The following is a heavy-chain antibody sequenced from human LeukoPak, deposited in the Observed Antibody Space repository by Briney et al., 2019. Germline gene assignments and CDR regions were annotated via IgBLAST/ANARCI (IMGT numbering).Heavy chain of an antibody. Sequence: ASVKVSCKASGYTFTCYYVHWVRQAPGQGLEWMGWINPNSGDTNYAQKFQGRVTMTRDTSISTAYMELSRLTSDDTAVYYCARAGIAAAILTWGQGTLVTVSS. V-gene: IGHV1-2*02. J-gene: IGHJ4*02. CDR2: INPNSGDT. CDR1: GYTFTCYY. D-gene: IGHD6-13*01. CDR3: ARAGIAAAILT.